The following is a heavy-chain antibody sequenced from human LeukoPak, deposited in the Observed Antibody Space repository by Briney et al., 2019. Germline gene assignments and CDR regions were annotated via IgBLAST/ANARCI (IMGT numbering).Heavy chain of an antibody. CDR2: INHSGST. CDR3: AGLMDTAMVPWYFDL. V-gene: IGHV4-34*01. J-gene: IGHJ2*01. D-gene: IGHD5-18*01. CDR1: GGSFSGYY. Sequence: SETLSLTCAVYGGSFSGYYWSWIRQPPGKGLEWIGEINHSGSTNYNPSLKSRVTISVDTSKNQFSLKLSSVTAADTAVYYRAGLMDTAMVPWYFDLWGRGTLVTVSS.